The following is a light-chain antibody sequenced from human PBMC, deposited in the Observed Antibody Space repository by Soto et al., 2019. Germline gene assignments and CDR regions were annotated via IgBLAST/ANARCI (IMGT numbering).Light chain of an antibody. CDR1: QSLLHSNGYNY. Sequence: DIVMTQSPLFLPVTPGEPASISCRSSQSLLHSNGYNYLDWYLQRPGQSPQLLIYLGSNRASGVSDRFSGSGSGTDFTLKISRVEAEDVGIYYCMQTLQTPRTFGPGTKVDIK. V-gene: IGKV2-28*01. CDR3: MQTLQTPRT. CDR2: LGS. J-gene: IGKJ3*01.